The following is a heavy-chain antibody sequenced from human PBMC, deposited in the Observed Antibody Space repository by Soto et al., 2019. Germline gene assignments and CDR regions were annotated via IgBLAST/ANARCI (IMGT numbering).Heavy chain of an antibody. CDR2: IYYSGST. CDR1: GGSISSYY. J-gene: IGHJ5*02. Sequence: SETLSLTCTVSGGSISSYYWSWIRQPPGKGLEWIGYIYYSGSTNYNPSLKSRVTISVDTSKNQFSLKLSSVTAADTAVYYCARGSYYGSGSYSDSYNWFDPWGQGTLVTVSS. D-gene: IGHD3-10*01. V-gene: IGHV4-59*01. CDR3: ARGSYYGSGSYSDSYNWFDP.